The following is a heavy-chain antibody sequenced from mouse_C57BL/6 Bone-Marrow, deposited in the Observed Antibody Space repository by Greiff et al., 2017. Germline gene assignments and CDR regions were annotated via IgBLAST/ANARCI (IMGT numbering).Heavy chain of an antibody. D-gene: IGHD1-1*01. CDR1: GYTFTSYW. Sequence: VQLQQPGAELVRPGSSVKLSCKASGYTFTSYWMHWVKQRPIQGLEWIGNIDPSDSETHYNQKFKDKATLTVDKSSSTAYMQLSSLTSEDSEVYYCARDYGSSYDWYFDVWGTGTTVTVSS. V-gene: IGHV1-52*01. CDR2: IDPSDSET. CDR3: ARDYGSSYDWYFDV. J-gene: IGHJ1*03.